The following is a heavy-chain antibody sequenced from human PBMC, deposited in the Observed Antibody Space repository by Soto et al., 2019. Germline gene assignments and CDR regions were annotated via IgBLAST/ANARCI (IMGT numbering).Heavy chain of an antibody. V-gene: IGHV3-15*07. CDR2: IKSDTDGGTT. J-gene: IGHJ4*02. CDR3: ARDPYY. CDR1: GFTFTSAW. Sequence: GGSLRLSCAASGFTFTSAWMNWVRQAPGKGLEWVGRIKSDTDGGTTDYGAPVKGRFTISRDDSKNTLFLQMNSLRAEDTAVYYCARDPYYWGQGTLVTVSS.